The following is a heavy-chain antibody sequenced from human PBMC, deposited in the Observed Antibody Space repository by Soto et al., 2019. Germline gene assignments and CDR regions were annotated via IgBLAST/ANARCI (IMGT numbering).Heavy chain of an antibody. D-gene: IGHD3-3*01. J-gene: IGHJ5*02. Sequence: VASVKVSCKASGYTFTGYYMHWVRQAPGQGLEWMGWINPNSGGTNYAQKFQGWVTMTRDTSISTAYMELNRLRSDDTAVYYCARGNELRFLEWFQNWFDPWGQGTLVTVSS. CDR1: GYTFTGYY. CDR3: ARGNELRFLEWFQNWFDP. V-gene: IGHV1-2*04. CDR2: INPNSGGT.